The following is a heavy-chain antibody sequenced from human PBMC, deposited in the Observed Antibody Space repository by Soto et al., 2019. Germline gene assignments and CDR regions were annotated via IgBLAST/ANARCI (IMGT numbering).Heavy chain of an antibody. CDR1: GFTFNNYA. J-gene: IGHJ4*02. V-gene: IGHV3-23*01. D-gene: IGHD3-10*02. Sequence: EVQLLESGGGLVQPGGSLRLSCAASGFTFNNYAMTWVRQAPGKGLEWVSAISGGGDTTYYADSVKGRFTVSRDGSNNTLYLKLSSMRAVDTNIQYCAKARGCSGSRTPRVDCWGQGNLGTVSS. CDR2: ISGGGDTT. CDR3: AKARGCSGSRTPRVDC.